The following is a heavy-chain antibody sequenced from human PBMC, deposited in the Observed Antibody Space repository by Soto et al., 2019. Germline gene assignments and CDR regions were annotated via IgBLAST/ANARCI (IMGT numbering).Heavy chain of an antibody. Sequence: SETLSLTCAVYCGSFSGYYWSWIRQPPGKGLEWIGEINHSGSTNYNPSLKSRVTISVDTSKNQFSLKLSSVTAADTAVYYCARMGVLRYFDWLPPYYYYYGMDVWGQGTTVTVSS. D-gene: IGHD3-9*01. V-gene: IGHV4-34*01. CDR2: INHSGST. CDR1: CGSFSGYY. CDR3: ARMGVLRYFDWLPPYYYYYGMDV. J-gene: IGHJ6*02.